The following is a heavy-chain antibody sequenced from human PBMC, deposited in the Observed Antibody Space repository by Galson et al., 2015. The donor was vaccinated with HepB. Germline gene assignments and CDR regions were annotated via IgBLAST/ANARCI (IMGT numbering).Heavy chain of an antibody. CDR2: INPDSGGA. CDR1: GYTFTDYY. Sequence: VSCKASGYTFTDYYMHWVRQAPGQGLEWMGWINPDSGGANYAQKFQGRVTMTRDTSISTAYMELSSLRSDDTAVYYCAVDFGDYVSLNYWGQGTLVTVSS. CDR3: AVDFGDYVSLNY. V-gene: IGHV1-2*02. D-gene: IGHD4-17*01. J-gene: IGHJ4*02.